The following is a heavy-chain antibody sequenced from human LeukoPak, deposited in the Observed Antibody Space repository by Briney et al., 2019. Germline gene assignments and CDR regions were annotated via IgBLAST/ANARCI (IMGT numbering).Heavy chain of an antibody. J-gene: IGHJ6*02. D-gene: IGHD6-19*01. CDR2: IYYSGST. CDR3: ARRSSSGWLFGMDV. V-gene: IGHV4-59*08. Sequence: SETLSLTCTVSGGSISSYYWSWIRQPPGKGLEWIGYIYYSGSTNYNPSLKSRVTISVDTSKNQFPLKLSSVTAADTAVYYCARRSSSGWLFGMDVWGQGTTVTVAS. CDR1: GGSISSYY.